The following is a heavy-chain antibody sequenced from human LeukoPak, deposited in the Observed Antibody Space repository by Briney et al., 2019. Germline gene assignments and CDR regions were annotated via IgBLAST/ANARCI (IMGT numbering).Heavy chain of an antibody. D-gene: IGHD6-13*01. CDR2: ISVDGRST. Sequence: GGSLRLSCEAYGFSLNSYWMHWVRQAPGEGPVWVSRISVDGRSTAYADSVKVRFTISRDNAKNTLYLGMNSLRADDTAVYYCAREGYSTGWYFFDNWGRGTRVTVSS. V-gene: IGHV3-74*03. CDR1: GFSLNSYW. CDR3: AREGYSTGWYFFDN. J-gene: IGHJ4*02.